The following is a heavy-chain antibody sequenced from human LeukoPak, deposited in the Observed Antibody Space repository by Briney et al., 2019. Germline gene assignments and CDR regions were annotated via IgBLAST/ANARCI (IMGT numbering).Heavy chain of an antibody. CDR1: XFTFXSHD. CDR2: IGTAGDT. CDR3: TRDGLNRDAFDI. Sequence: SXRLSXXXXXFTFXSHDIHWVRHPTGKGLEWVSGIGTAGDTYYPDSVKGRFTISRENAKNSAYLQMNNLRAGDTAVYYCTRDGLNRDAFDIWGQGTLVTVSS. V-gene: IGHV3-13*01. J-gene: IGHJ3*02. D-gene: IGHD1-14*01.